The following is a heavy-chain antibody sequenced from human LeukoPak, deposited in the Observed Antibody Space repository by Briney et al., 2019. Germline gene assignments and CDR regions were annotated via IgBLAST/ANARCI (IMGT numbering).Heavy chain of an antibody. Sequence: SETLSLTCTVSGGSIISSGYYWGWHRQTPGQGLEWIVTIYHSGTTFYNPSLKSRVTMSVDTSQNQFSVKLSSVTAADTAVYYCARELSSVWDYWGPGSLVTVSS. CDR2: IYHSGTT. V-gene: IGHV4-39*07. CDR1: GGSIISSGYY. D-gene: IGHD3-16*01. J-gene: IGHJ4*02. CDR3: ARELSSVWDY.